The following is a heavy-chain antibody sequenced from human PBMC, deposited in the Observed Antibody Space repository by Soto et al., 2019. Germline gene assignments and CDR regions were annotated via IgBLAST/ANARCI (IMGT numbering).Heavy chain of an antibody. CDR1: GFTFSSYR. V-gene: IGHV3-7*01. J-gene: IGHJ4*02. CDR3: ARSIAYYDYIWGSYPGGNYFDY. Sequence: GGSLRLSCAASGFTFSSYRMSWVRQAPGKGLEWVANIKQDGSEKYYVDSVKGRFTISRDNAKNSLYLQMNSLRAEDTAVYYCARSIAYYDYIWGSYPGGNYFDYWGQGTLVTVSS. D-gene: IGHD3-16*02. CDR2: IKQDGSEK.